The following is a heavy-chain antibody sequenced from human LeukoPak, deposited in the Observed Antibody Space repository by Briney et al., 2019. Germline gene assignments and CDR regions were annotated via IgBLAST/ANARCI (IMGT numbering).Heavy chain of an antibody. CDR3: ARLGVGIAAARLFDY. CDR1: GGSISSYY. V-gene: IGHV4-59*08. CDR2: IYYSGST. Sequence: SETLSLTCTVSGGSISSYYWSWLRQPPGKGLEWIGYIYYSGSTNYNPSLKRRVTISVDTSKNQFSLKLSSVTAADTAVYYCARLGVGIAAARLFDYWGQGTLVTVSS. D-gene: IGHD6-13*01. J-gene: IGHJ4*02.